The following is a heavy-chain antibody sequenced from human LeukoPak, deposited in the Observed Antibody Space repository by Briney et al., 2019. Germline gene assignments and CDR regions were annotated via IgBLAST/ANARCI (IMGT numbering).Heavy chain of an antibody. V-gene: IGHV4-59*08. J-gene: IGHJ3*01. D-gene: IGHD6-13*01. Sequence: YIYYSGGTNYTPSLQRRVTISADTSANQLSLRLTSVTAADTAVYYCARRTASWYLRAFDLWGPGTMVTVSS. CDR3: ARRTASWYLRAFDL. CDR2: IYYSGGT.